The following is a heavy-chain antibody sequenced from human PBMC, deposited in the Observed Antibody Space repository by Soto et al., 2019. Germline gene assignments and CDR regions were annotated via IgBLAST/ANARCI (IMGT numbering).Heavy chain of an antibody. V-gene: IGHV3-33*01. J-gene: IGHJ4*02. Sequence: GGSLRLSCAASGFTFSSYGMHWVRQAPGKGLEWVAVIWYDGSNKYYADSVKGRFTISRDNSKNTLYLQMNSLRAEDTAVYYCARDEVVGYSHGLDYWGQGTLVTVSS. CDR3: ARDEVVGYSHGLDY. CDR1: GFTFSSYG. CDR2: IWYDGSNK. D-gene: IGHD5-18*01.